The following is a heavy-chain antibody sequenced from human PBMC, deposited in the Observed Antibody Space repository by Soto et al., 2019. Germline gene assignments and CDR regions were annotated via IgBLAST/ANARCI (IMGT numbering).Heavy chain of an antibody. J-gene: IGHJ4*02. CDR2: ISYDGSNK. Sequence: GGSLRLSCAASGFTFSSYAMRWVRQAPGKGLEWVAVISYDGSNKYYAGSVKGRFTISRDNSKNTLYLQMNSLRAEDTAVYYCAIYSSSWHTIEYWGQGTLVTVSS. CDR1: GFTFSSYA. V-gene: IGHV3-30-3*01. CDR3: AIYSSSWHTIEY. D-gene: IGHD6-13*01.